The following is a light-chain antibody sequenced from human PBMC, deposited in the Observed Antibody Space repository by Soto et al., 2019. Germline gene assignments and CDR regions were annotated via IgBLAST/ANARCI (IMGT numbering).Light chain of an antibody. J-gene: IGKJ3*01. CDR1: QGISSY. Sequence: DIQMTQSPSSLSASVRDRVTITCRASQGISSYLAWYQQKPGKVPKLLISAASALQSGVPSRFSGSGSGTEFTLTISSLQPDDFATYYCQQYNSYSTFGPGTKVDIK. CDR3: QQYNSYST. V-gene: IGKV1-27*01. CDR2: AAS.